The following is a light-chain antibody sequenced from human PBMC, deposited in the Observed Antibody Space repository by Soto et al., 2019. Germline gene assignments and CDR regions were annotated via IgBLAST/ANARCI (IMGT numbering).Light chain of an antibody. CDR3: QQYNNWPRT. V-gene: IGKV3-15*01. CDR2: GAS. Sequence: ERVMTQSPATLSVSPGERATLSCRASQSVSSNLAWYQQKPGQAPRLFIYGASTRATAIPPRFSGSGSGTEFTLTISSLQSEDFAVYYCQQYNNWPRTFGQGTKVDIK. J-gene: IGKJ1*01. CDR1: QSVSSN.